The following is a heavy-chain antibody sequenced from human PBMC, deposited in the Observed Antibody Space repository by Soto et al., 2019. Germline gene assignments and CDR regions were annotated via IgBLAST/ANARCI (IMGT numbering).Heavy chain of an antibody. CDR1: GFTFSSYA. J-gene: IGHJ6*02. CDR3: ARPEEIAAAGIWGYYYYYYGMDV. Sequence: QVQLVESGGGVVQPGRSLRLSCAASGFTFSSYAMHWVRQAPGKGLEWVAVISYDGSNKYYADSVKGRFTISRDNSKNPRYLQMNSLRAEDTAVYYCARPEEIAAAGIWGYYYYYYGMDVWGQGTTVTVSS. CDR2: ISYDGSNK. V-gene: IGHV3-30-3*01. D-gene: IGHD6-13*01.